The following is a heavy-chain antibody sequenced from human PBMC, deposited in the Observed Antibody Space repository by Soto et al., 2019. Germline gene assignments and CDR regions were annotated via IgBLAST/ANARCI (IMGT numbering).Heavy chain of an antibody. V-gene: IGHV4-39*01. CDR2: IYHSGST. D-gene: IGHD3-3*01. CDR3: ARHFSFSNYYYYMDV. J-gene: IGHJ6*03. CDR1: GGSISSSSYY. Sequence: SETLSLTCTGSGGSISSSSYYWGWIRQPPGKGLEWIGSIYHSGSTYYNPSLKSRVTISVDTSKNQFSLKLSSVTAADTAVYYCARHFSFSNYYYYMDVWGKGTTVTVSS.